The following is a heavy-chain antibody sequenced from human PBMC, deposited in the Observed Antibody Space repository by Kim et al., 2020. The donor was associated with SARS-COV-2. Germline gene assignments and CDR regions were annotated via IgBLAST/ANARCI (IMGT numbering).Heavy chain of an antibody. CDR2: ISYDGSNK. J-gene: IGHJ4*02. D-gene: IGHD5-18*01. CDR1: GFTFSSYG. Sequence: GGSLRLSCAASGFTFSSYGMHWVRQAPGKGLEWVAVISYDGSNKYYADSVKGRFTISRDSSKNTLYLQMNSLRAEDTAVYYCAKDPYGYGYRYYFDYWGQGTLVTVSS. V-gene: IGHV3-30*18. CDR3: AKDPYGYGYRYYFDY.